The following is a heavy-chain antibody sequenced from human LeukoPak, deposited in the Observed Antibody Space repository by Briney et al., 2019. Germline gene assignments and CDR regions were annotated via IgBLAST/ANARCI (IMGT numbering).Heavy chain of an antibody. Sequence: PSETLSLTCTVSGGSISSYYWSWIRQPPGKGLEWIGYIYYSGSTNYNPSLKSRVTISVDTSKNQFSLKLSSVTAADTAVYYCARGANDFWSGYFNYYYYMDVWGKGTTVTVSS. J-gene: IGHJ6*03. V-gene: IGHV4-59*01. CDR3: ARGANDFWSGYFNYYYYMDV. CDR2: IYYSGST. D-gene: IGHD3-3*01. CDR1: GGSISSYY.